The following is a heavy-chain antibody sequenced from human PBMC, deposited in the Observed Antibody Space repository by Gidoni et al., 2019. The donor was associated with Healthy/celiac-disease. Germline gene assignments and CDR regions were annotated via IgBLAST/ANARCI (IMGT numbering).Heavy chain of an antibody. CDR2: IYYSGST. CDR3: ARDRYYDILTGYYRGFDY. CDR1: GGSISSYY. Sequence: QVQLQESGPGLVKPSETLSLTCPVSGGSISSYYWSWIRQPPGKGLEWIGYIYYSGSTNYNPSLKSRVTISVDTSKNQFSLKLSSVTAADTAVYYCARDRYYDILTGYYRGFDYWGQGTLVTVSS. V-gene: IGHV4-59*01. J-gene: IGHJ4*02. D-gene: IGHD3-9*01.